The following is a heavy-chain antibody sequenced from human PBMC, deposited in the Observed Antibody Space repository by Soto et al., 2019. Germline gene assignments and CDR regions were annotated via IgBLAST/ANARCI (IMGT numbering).Heavy chain of an antibody. CDR1: GGSISSGGYY. CDR2: IYYSGST. D-gene: IGHD1-7*01. Sequence: SETLSLTCTVSGGSISSGGYYWSWIRQHPGKGLEWIGYIYYSGSTYYNPSLKSRVTISVDTSKNQFSLKLSSVTAADTAVYYCARENWNYPNYYYYMDVWGKGTTVTVSS. V-gene: IGHV4-31*03. J-gene: IGHJ6*03. CDR3: ARENWNYPNYYYYMDV.